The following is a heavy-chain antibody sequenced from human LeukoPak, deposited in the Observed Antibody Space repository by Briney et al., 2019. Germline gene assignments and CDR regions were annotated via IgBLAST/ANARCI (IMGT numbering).Heavy chain of an antibody. D-gene: IGHD3-22*01. CDR1: GGSFSGYY. Sequence: SETLSLTCAVYGGSFSGYYWSWIRQPPGKGLEWIGEINHSGSTNYNPSLKSRVTISVDTSKNQFSLKLSSVTAADTAVYYCARGQAPDSLNYYDSSGYYYYFDYWGQGTLVTVSS. CDR3: ARGQAPDSLNYYDSSGYYYYFDY. CDR2: INHSGST. V-gene: IGHV4-34*01. J-gene: IGHJ4*02.